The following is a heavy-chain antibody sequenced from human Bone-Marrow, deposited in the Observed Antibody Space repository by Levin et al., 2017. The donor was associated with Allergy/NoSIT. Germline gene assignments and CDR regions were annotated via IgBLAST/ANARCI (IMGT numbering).Heavy chain of an antibody. Sequence: SCAASGFTFSIYWMSWVRQAPGKGLEWVANIKEDGSEKYYVDSVKGRFTISRDNAKNSLFLQMNSLRAEDTALYYCARIPYYYDSSGYSYFDSWGQGTLVTVSS. CDR2: IKEDGSEK. D-gene: IGHD3-22*01. CDR1: GFTFSIYW. CDR3: ARIPYYYDSSGYSYFDS. J-gene: IGHJ4*02. V-gene: IGHV3-7*01.